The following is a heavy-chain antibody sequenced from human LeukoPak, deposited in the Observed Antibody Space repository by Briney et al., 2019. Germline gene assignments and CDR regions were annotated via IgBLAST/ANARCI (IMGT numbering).Heavy chain of an antibody. J-gene: IGHJ4*02. Sequence: GASVKVSCKASGYTFTGYGISWVRQAPGQGLEWMGWISAYNGNTNYAQKLQGRVTMTTDTSTSTAYMELRSLRSDDTAVYYCARDPPYYYGSGTPGLYWGQGTLVTVSS. D-gene: IGHD3-10*01. V-gene: IGHV1-18*01. CDR1: GYTFTGYG. CDR2: ISAYNGNT. CDR3: ARDPPYYYGSGTPGLY.